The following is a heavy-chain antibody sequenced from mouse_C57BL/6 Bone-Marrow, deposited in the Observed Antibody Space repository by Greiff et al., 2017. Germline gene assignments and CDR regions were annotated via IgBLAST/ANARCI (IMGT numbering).Heavy chain of an antibody. J-gene: IGHJ4*01. Sequence: EVMLVESGGGLVQPGGSLKLSCAASGFTFSDYYMYWVRQTPEKRLEWVAYISNGGGSTYYPDTVKGRFTISRDNAKNTLYLQMSRLKSEDTAMYYCARHGLDAMDYWGQGTSGTVSS. CDR3: ARHGLDAMDY. CDR1: GFTFSDYY. CDR2: ISNGGGST. V-gene: IGHV5-12*01.